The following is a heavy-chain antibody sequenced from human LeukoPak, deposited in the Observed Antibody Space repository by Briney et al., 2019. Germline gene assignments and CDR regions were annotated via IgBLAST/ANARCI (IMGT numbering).Heavy chain of an antibody. Sequence: GGSLRLSCAASGFTFSSYGMHWVRQAPGKGLEWVAVISYDGSNKYYADSVKGRFTISRDNSKNTLYLQMNSLRAEDTAVCYCAKDLAAPGLRYFDWLFPPAFDIWGQGTMVTVSS. CDR1: GFTFSSYG. CDR2: ISYDGSNK. D-gene: IGHD3-9*01. V-gene: IGHV3-30*18. CDR3: AKDLAAPGLRYFDWLFPPAFDI. J-gene: IGHJ3*02.